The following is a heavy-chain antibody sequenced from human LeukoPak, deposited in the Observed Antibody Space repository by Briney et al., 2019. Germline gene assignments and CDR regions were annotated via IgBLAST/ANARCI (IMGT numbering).Heavy chain of an antibody. J-gene: IGHJ4*02. CDR1: GFTFSSYA. CDR2: ISGSGGST. V-gene: IGHV3-23*01. Sequence: GGSLRLSCAASGFTFSSYAMSWVRQAPGKGLEWVSAISGSGGSTYYADSVKGRFTISRDNSKNTLYLQMNSLRAEDTAVYYCARGGNCGGDCYPGDYWGQGTLVTVSS. CDR3: ARGGNCGGDCYPGDY. D-gene: IGHD2-21*02.